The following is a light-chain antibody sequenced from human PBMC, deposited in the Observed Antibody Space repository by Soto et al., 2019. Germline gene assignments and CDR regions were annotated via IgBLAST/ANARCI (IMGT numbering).Light chain of an antibody. V-gene: IGLV2-14*01. J-gene: IGLJ2*01. CDR1: SSDVGGYNH. CDR2: AVS. CDR3: CSYTSLSTVV. Sequence: QSALTQPASVSGYPGQSITISCTGTSSDVGGYNHVSWYQHSPGKAPKLILFAVSDRPSGVSHSFSGSKSGNTASLTISGLQAEDEADYYCCSYTSLSTVVFGGGTKLTVL.